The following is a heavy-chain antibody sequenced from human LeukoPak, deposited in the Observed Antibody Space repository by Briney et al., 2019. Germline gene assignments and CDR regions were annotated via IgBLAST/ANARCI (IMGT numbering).Heavy chain of an antibody. CDR3: AQAKGDLLTGYSWYYFDY. CDR1: GGSVSSGGFS. J-gene: IGHJ4*02. D-gene: IGHD3-9*01. Sequence: PSETLSLTCAVSGGSVSSGGFSWSWIRQPPGKGLEWIGYMYHGGSTYYNPSLESRVTIPVDRSKNQFSLKLTSVTAADTAVYYCAQAKGDLLTGYSWYYFDYWGQGTLVTVSS. CDR2: MYHGGST. V-gene: IGHV4-30-2*01.